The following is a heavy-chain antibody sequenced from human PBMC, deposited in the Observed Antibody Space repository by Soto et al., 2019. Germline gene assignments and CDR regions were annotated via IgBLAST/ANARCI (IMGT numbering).Heavy chain of an antibody. V-gene: IGHV3-73*01. CDR3: TSRVIPAARTHFDY. CDR2: IRSKANSYAT. CDR1: GFTFSGSP. D-gene: IGHD6-13*01. Sequence: GGSLRLSCAASGFTFSGSPMHWVRQASGKGLEWVGRIRSKANSYATAYAASVKGRFFMSRDDSKNTAYLQMNNLKTEDTAVYYCTSRVIPAARTHFDYWGRGPLVTVSS. J-gene: IGHJ4*02.